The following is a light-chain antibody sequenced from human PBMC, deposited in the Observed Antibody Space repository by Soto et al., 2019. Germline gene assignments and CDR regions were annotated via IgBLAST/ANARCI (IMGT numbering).Light chain of an antibody. CDR2: EVS. CDR1: SSDVGGYNY. J-gene: IGLJ2*01. V-gene: IGLV2-8*01. Sequence: QSALTQPPSASGSPGQSVTISCTGTSSDVGGYNYVSWYQQHPGKAPKLMISEVSKRPSGVPDRFSGSKSGNTASLTVSGLQAADEADEYCSSFAGNNNLVFGGGTKVTVL. CDR3: SSFAGNNNLV.